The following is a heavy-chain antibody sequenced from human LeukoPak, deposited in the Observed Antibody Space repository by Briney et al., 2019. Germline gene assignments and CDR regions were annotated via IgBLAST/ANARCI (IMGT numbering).Heavy chain of an antibody. V-gene: IGHV3-53*01. CDR1: GFTVSSNY. D-gene: IGHD4-17*01. Sequence: PGGSLRLSCAASGFTVSSNYMTWVRQAPGKGVEWVSVIYSDGSTYYADSVKGRFTISRDDSKSTLYLQMNSLRAEDTAVYYCARGGYTNYGDYVFYFDFWGQGTLVTVSS. CDR3: ARGGYTNYGDYVFYFDF. CDR2: IYSDGST. J-gene: IGHJ4*02.